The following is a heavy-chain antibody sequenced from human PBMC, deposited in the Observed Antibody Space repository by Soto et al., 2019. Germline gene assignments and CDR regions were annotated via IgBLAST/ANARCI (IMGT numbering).Heavy chain of an antibody. Sequence: SETLSLTCTVSGTSITNDAFFWTWVRQHPEKGLEWLAYITYGGSIYYDPSLRSRLTVSIDKSKSQFSLNVRSVTAADTAVYYCAKMERTQLWLLVQNWGQGLLVTVSS. D-gene: IGHD5-18*01. J-gene: IGHJ4*02. V-gene: IGHV4-31*03. CDR2: ITYGGSI. CDR3: AKMERTQLWLLVQN. CDR1: GTSITNDAFF.